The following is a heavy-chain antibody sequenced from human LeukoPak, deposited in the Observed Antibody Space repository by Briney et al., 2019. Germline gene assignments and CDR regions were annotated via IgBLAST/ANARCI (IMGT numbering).Heavy chain of an antibody. D-gene: IGHD1-20*01. V-gene: IGHV1-2*02. CDR2: INTNSGGT. CDR1: GYTFTGYY. J-gene: IGHJ4*02. Sequence: GGSVTVSCKASGYTFTGYYMHGVRQAPGQGLEGMGWINTNSGGTNYAQTLQGRVTITRERSIRTAYMELSRLRSDDTAVYYCARGQMVGANWNDAELVTQFDYWGQGTLVTVSS. CDR3: ARGQMVGANWNDAELVTQFDY.